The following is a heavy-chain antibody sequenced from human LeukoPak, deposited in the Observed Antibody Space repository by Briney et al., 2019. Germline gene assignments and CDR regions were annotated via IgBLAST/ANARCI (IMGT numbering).Heavy chain of an antibody. CDR1: GGSISSSNW. D-gene: IGHD3-10*01. Sequence: SETLSLTCAVSGGSISSSNWWSWVRQPPGKGLEWIGEIYHSGSTNFNPSLKSRVTISVDKSKNQFSLKLSSVTAADTAVYYCARMSPRYYYGSGGLPGSDYWGQGTLVTVSS. CDR3: ARMSPRYYYGSGGLPGSDY. J-gene: IGHJ4*02. CDR2: IYHSGST. V-gene: IGHV4-4*02.